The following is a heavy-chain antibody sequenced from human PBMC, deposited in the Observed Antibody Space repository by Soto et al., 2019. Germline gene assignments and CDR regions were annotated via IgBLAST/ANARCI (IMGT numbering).Heavy chain of an antibody. D-gene: IGHD3-3*01. J-gene: IGHJ5*02. CDR3: ARQNDFNWFDP. CDR1: GGSISSSSYY. CDR2: IYYSGST. Sequence: QLQLQESGPGLVKPSETLSLTGTVSGGSISSSSYYWGWIRQPPGKGLEWIGSIYYSGSTYYNPSLKSRVTISVDTSKNQFSLKLSSVTAADTAVYYCARQNDFNWFDPWGQGTLVTVSS. V-gene: IGHV4-39*01.